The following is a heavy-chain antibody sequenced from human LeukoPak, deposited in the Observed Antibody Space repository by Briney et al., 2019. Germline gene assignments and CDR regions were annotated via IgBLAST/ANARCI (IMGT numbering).Heavy chain of an antibody. CDR3: AKDYGSSWPLYYYDSSGYFY. Sequence: PGGSLRLSCAASGFTFSSYGMHWVRQAPGKGLEWVAFIRYDGSNKYYADSVKGRFTISRDNSKNTLYLQMNSLRAEDTAVYYCAKDYGSSWPLYYYDSSGYFYWGQGTLVTVSS. J-gene: IGHJ4*02. D-gene: IGHD3-22*01. CDR1: GFTFSSYG. CDR2: IRYDGSNK. V-gene: IGHV3-30*02.